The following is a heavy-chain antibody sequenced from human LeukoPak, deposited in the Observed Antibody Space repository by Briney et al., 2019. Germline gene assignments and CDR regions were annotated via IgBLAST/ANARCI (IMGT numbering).Heavy chain of an antibody. CDR3: ARDPGVVAFHYFDF. D-gene: IGHD3-3*01. CDR1: GFTFSSYS. CDR2: ISSSSSYI. J-gene: IGHJ4*02. Sequence: AGGSPRLSCAASGFTFSSYSMNWVRQAPGKGLEWVSSISSSSSYIYYADSVKGRFTISRDNAKNSLYLQMNSLRAEDTALYYCARDPGVVAFHYFDFWGQGTLVTVSS. V-gene: IGHV3-21*04.